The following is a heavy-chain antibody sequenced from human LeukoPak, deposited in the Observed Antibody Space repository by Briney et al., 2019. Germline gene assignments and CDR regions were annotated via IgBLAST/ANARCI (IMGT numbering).Heavy chain of an antibody. D-gene: IGHD6-13*01. Sequence: GGSLRLSCAASGFTFSSYGMHWVRQAPGKGLEWVAVISYDGSNKYYADSVKGRFAISRDNSKNTLYLQMNSLRAEDTAVYYCAKAEAAAGLYDAFDIWGQGTMVTVSS. V-gene: IGHV3-30*18. J-gene: IGHJ3*02. CDR2: ISYDGSNK. CDR3: AKAEAAAGLYDAFDI. CDR1: GFTFSSYG.